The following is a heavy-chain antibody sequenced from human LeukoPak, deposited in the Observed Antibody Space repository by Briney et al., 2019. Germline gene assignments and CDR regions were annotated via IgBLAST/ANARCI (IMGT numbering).Heavy chain of an antibody. D-gene: IGHD4-23*01. J-gene: IGHJ4*02. CDR2: IYYSGST. Sequence: SETLSLTCTVSGGSISSYHWSWIRQPPGKGLEWIGYIYYSGSTNYNPSLKSRVTISVDTSKNQFSLKLSSVTAADTAVYYCARAAGTVAALSYFDYWGQGTLVTVSS. V-gene: IGHV4-59*01. CDR3: ARAAGTVAALSYFDY. CDR1: GGSISSYH.